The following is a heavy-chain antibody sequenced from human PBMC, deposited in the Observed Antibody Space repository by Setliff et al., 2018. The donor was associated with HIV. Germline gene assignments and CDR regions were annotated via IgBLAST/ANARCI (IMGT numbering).Heavy chain of an antibody. J-gene: IGHJ3*02. V-gene: IGHV4-39*07. CDR1: GGSISSTTYY. CDR2: IYYSGST. D-gene: IGHD3-10*01. Sequence: TSETLSLTCTVSGGSISSTTYYWGWIRQPPGKGLDWIGSIYYSGSTFQNPSLKSRVTISLDKSKNQFSLKLNSVTAADTAVYYCATRNGSGSRGAFDIWGQGTMVTVSS. CDR3: ATRNGSGSRGAFDI.